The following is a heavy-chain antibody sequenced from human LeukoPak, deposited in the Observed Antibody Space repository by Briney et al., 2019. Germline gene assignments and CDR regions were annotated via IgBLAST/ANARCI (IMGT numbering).Heavy chain of an antibody. J-gene: IGHJ3*02. D-gene: IGHD1-26*01. Sequence: GGSLRLSCAASGFTFSSYGMHWVRQAPGKGLEWVAVISYDGSNKYYADSVKGRFIISRDNSKNTLYLQMNSLRAEDTAIYYCAKGPWDLPHAFDIWGLGTMVTVSS. V-gene: IGHV3-30*18. CDR2: ISYDGSNK. CDR3: AKGPWDLPHAFDI. CDR1: GFTFSSYG.